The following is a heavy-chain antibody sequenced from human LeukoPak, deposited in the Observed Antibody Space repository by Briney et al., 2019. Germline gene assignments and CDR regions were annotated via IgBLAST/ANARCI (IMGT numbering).Heavy chain of an antibody. CDR2: MNLNRGGT. D-gene: IGHD1-26*01. V-gene: IGHV1-2*04. CDR1: GGTFSSYA. CDR3: ARGVPRRSEWELPQSAYYDGMDV. Sequence: AASVKLSCNASGGTFSSYANSWVRQAPAQGLEGMGCMNLNRGGTNYAQKFQGWVTMTRDTSISTAYMELSRLRSDDTAVYYCARGVPRRSEWELPQSAYYDGMDVWGQGTTVTVSS. J-gene: IGHJ6*02.